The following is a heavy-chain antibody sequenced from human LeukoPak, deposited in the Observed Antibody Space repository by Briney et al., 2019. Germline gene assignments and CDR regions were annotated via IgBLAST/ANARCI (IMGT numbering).Heavy chain of an antibody. CDR2: IYYSGST. J-gene: IGHJ4*02. CDR3: ARERREQLLPPYTRLVTYFDY. D-gene: IGHD1-26*01. Sequence: SETLSLTCTVSGGSISSYYWSGIRQPPGKGLEWIGYIYYSGSTNYNPSLKSRVTISVDTSKNQFSLKLSSVTAADTAVYYCARERREQLLPPYTRLVTYFDYWGQGTLVTVSS. V-gene: IGHV4-59*01. CDR1: GGSISSYY.